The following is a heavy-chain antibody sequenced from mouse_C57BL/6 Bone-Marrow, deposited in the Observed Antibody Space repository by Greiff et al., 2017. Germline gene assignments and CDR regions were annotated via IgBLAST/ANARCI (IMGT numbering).Heavy chain of an antibody. Sequence: QVQLQQPGAELVKPGASVKLSCKASGYTFTSYWMHWVKQRPGQGLEWIGMIHPNSGSTNYNEKFKSKATLTVDNSSSTAYMQLSSLTSEDSAVYYCARALRYPFDYWGQGTTLTVSS. J-gene: IGHJ2*01. CDR3: ARALRYPFDY. D-gene: IGHD1-1*01. V-gene: IGHV1-64*01. CDR2: IHPNSGST. CDR1: GYTFTSYW.